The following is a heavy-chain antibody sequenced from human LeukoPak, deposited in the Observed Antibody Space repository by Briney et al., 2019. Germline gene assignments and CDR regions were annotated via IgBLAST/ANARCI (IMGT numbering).Heavy chain of an antibody. V-gene: IGHV4-39*01. CDR2: IYYSGRT. J-gene: IGHJ1*01. CDR1: GDSVSRSDSY. CDR3: ARRRYYDGSGYLE. Sequence: SETLSRTCSVSGDSVSRSDSYWDWIRQPPGKGLEWIGTIYYSGRTYYSPSLKSRVTMSVDPSNNQFSLNLRSVTAADTALYYCARRRYYDGSGYLEWGQGTLLSVSS. D-gene: IGHD3-22*01.